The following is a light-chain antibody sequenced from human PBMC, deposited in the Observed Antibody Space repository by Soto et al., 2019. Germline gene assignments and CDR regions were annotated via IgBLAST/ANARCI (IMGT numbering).Light chain of an antibody. CDR2: DVS. J-gene: IGLJ1*01. Sequence: QSALTQPASVSGSPGQSITISCTGTSSDVGGYNYVSWYQQHPGKAPKLMIYDVSNRPSGVSIRLSGSKSGNTASLTISGLQAEDEADYYCSSYTSSSTLDYVFGTGTKLTVL. CDR3: SSYTSSSTLDYV. CDR1: SSDVGGYNY. V-gene: IGLV2-14*01.